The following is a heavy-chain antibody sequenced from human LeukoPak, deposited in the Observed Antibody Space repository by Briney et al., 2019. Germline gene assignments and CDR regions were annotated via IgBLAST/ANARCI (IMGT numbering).Heavy chain of an antibody. CDR1: GFTFDDYA. V-gene: IGHV3-9*03. CDR3: AKESIAAAGSFDY. Sequence: AGGSLRLSCAASGFTFDDYAMHWGRQAPGKGLEWVSGISWNSGSIVYADSVKGRFTISRDNAKNSLYLQMNSLRAEDMALYYCAKESIAAAGSFDYWGQGTLVTVSS. D-gene: IGHD6-13*01. CDR2: ISWNSGSI. J-gene: IGHJ4*02.